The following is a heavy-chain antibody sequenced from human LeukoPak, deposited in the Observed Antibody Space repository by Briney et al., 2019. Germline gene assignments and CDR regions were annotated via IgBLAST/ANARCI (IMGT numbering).Heavy chain of an antibody. CDR3: ARDYEGATRRDLFDP. V-gene: IGHV1-18*01. J-gene: IGHJ5*02. D-gene: IGHD1-26*01. Sequence: ASVKVSCKASVYTFTNYGIGWVRQAPGQGLEWMGWIGTYDGDTNFAQRLEGRVPLTIDTATNTAYMELRSLRSDDTAMYYCARDYEGATRRDLFDPWGQGTLVTVSS. CDR2: IGTYDGDT. CDR1: VYTFTNYG.